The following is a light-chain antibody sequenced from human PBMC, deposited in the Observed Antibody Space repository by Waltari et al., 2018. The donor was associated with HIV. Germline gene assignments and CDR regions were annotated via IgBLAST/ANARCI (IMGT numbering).Light chain of an antibody. CDR2: GAS. CDR3: QHYGGSSWT. V-gene: IGKV3-20*01. Sequence: EIVLTQSPGTLSLSPGERATLSCRASQSVSSSYLAWYQQKPGQAPRLLIFGASGRPTGIPDRFSGSGSGTDFTLTISRPEPEDFAMYYCQHYGGSSWTFGPGTKVEIK. J-gene: IGKJ1*01. CDR1: QSVSSSY.